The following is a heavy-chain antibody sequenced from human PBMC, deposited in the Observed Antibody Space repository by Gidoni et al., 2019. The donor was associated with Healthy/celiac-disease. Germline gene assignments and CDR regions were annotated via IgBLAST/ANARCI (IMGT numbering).Heavy chain of an antibody. V-gene: IGHV3-53*01. CDR3: ARGVGDCSSTSCYYYYMDV. CDR2: IYSVGST. J-gene: IGHJ6*03. D-gene: IGHD2-2*01. Sequence: EVQLVESGGGLIQPGGSLRLSCAASGFTVSSNYMSWVRQAPGQGLEWVSVIYSVGSTYYADSVKGRFTISRDNSKNTLYLQMNSLRAEDTAVYYCARGVGDCSSTSCYYYYMDVWGKGTTVTVSS. CDR1: GFTVSSNY.